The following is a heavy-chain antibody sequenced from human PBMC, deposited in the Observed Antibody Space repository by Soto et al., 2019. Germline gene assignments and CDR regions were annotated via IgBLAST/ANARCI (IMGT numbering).Heavy chain of an antibody. CDR1: RGSISSSDW. CDR3: VTWGSTAFDI. D-gene: IGHD3-16*01. J-gene: IGHJ3*02. CDR2: IYHSGNT. V-gene: IGHV4-4*02. Sequence: QVQLQESGPGLVKPSGTLSLICTVSRGSISSSDWWSWVRQPPGKGLEWIGEIYHSGNTNYNPSLKSRITMSVDKSKTHFSLNVTSVTAADTAVYYCVTWGSTAFDIWGQGTVVIVSS.